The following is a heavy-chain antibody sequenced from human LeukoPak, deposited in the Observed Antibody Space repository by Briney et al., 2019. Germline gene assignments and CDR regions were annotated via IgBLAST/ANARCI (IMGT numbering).Heavy chain of an antibody. CDR3: ARAGSSSSRMTPARYSYMDV. Sequence: GGSLRLSCAASGFTFSTYSMNWVRQAPGKGLEWVSSISSSSSYIYYADSVKGRFTISRDNAKNSLYLQMNSLRAEDTAVYYCARAGSSSSRMTPARYSYMDVWGKGTTVTVSS. CDR1: GFTFSTYS. J-gene: IGHJ6*03. D-gene: IGHD6-6*01. CDR2: ISSSSSYI. V-gene: IGHV3-21*01.